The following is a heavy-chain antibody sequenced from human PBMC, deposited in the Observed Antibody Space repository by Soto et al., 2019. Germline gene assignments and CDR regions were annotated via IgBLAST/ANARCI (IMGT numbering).Heavy chain of an antibody. Sequence: SETLSLTCTVSGGSISSYYWSWIRRPPGKGLEWIGYIYYSGSTNYNPSLKSRVTISVDTSKNQFSLKLSSVTAADTAVYYCAATPNFITMVRGVEFDYWGQGTLVTVSS. J-gene: IGHJ4*02. CDR2: IYYSGST. D-gene: IGHD3-10*01. CDR1: GGSISSYY. CDR3: AATPNFITMVRGVEFDY. V-gene: IGHV4-59*08.